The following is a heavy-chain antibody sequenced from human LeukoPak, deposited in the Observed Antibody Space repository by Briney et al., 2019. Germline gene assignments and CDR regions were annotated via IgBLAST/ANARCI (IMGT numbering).Heavy chain of an antibody. CDR2: IWYDGSNK. V-gene: IGHV3-33*01. D-gene: IGHD3-10*01. CDR3: ARAGHYGSGSYPDY. CDR1: GFTFSSYG. Sequence: PGRSLRLSCAASGFTFSSYGMHWVRQAPGKGLEWVAVIWYDGSNKYYADSVKGRFTISRDNSKNTLYLQMNSLRAEDTAVYYCARAGHYGSGSYPDYWGQGTLVTVSS. J-gene: IGHJ4*02.